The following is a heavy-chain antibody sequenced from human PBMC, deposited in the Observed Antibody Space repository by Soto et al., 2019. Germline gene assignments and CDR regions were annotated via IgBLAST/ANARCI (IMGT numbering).Heavy chain of an antibody. J-gene: IGHJ6*02. D-gene: IGHD6-6*01. CDR1: GGSITNYW. V-gene: IGHV5-10-1*01. CDR3: ARHPGIAARTPHYYYYYGMDV. Sequence: GESLKLSCKGSGGSITNYWSSWMRQMPGKGLEWMGRIDPSDSYTNYSPSFQGHVTISADKSISTAYLQWSSLKASDTAMYYCARHPGIAARTPHYYYYYGMDVWGQGTTVTVSS. CDR2: IDPSDSYT.